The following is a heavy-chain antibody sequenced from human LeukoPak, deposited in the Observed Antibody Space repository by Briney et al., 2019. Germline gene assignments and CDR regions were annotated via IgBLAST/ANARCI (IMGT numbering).Heavy chain of an antibody. Sequence: GGSLRLSCAASGFTFSSYSMNWVRQAPGKGLEGVSSISSSSSYIYYADSVKGRFTISRDNAKNSLYLQMNSLRAEDTAVYYCARDLDDSSGYYYAPPFYYYYGMDVWGQGTTVTVSS. J-gene: IGHJ6*02. CDR3: ARDLDDSSGYYYAPPFYYYYGMDV. D-gene: IGHD3-22*01. V-gene: IGHV3-21*01. CDR2: ISSSSSYI. CDR1: GFTFSSYS.